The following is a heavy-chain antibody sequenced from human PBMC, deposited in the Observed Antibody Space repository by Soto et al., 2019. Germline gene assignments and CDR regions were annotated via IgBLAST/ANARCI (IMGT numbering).Heavy chain of an antibody. CDR1: GFTFSSYA. CDR3: LLYGSSGYWLAFDI. CDR2: ISGSGGST. V-gene: IGHV3-23*01. Sequence: HPGGSLRLSCAASGFTFSSYAMSWVRQAPGKGLEWVSAISGSGGSTYYADSVKGRFTISRDNSKNTLYLQMNSLRAEDTAVYYCLLYGSSGYWLAFDIWGQGTMVTVSS. D-gene: IGHD3-22*01. J-gene: IGHJ3*02.